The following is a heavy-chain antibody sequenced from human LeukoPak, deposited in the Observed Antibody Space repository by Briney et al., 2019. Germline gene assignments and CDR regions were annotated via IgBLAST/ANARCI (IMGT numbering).Heavy chain of an antibody. CDR3: ARVRDVYNHVFEN. Sequence: PGGSLRLSCAVSTFTFASNYISWVRQTPGKGLVWVSDIYQGGSTYYSDSVKGRFTISRDISKNTLHLQMNNLRVDDTAVYYCARVRDVYNHVFENWGQGTLVTVS. J-gene: IGHJ4*02. D-gene: IGHD5-24*01. CDR2: IYQGGST. CDR1: TFTFASNY. V-gene: IGHV3-53*01.